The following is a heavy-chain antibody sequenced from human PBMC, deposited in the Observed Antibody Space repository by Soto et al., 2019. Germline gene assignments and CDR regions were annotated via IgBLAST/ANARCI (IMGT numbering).Heavy chain of an antibody. CDR3: ARLPVDTAKAAEPNYYYYMDV. D-gene: IGHD5-18*01. Sequence: SETLSLTCTVSGGSISSYYWRWIRQPPGKGLEWIGYIYYSGSTNYNPSLKSRVTISVDTSKNQFSLKLSSVTAADTAVYYCARLPVDTAKAAEPNYYYYMDVWGKGTTVTVSS. CDR1: GGSISSYY. J-gene: IGHJ6*03. CDR2: IYYSGST. V-gene: IGHV4-59*08.